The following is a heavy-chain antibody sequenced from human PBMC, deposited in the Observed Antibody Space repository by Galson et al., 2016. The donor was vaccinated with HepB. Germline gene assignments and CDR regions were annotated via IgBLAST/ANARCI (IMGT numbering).Heavy chain of an antibody. CDR2: ISYDGSDQ. CDR3: ARGRLHYDTSDFPEFDY. Sequence: SLRLSCAASGFSITTYGIHWVRQAPGKGLEWVAVISYDGSDQRHADSVKGRCSISRGTSKNTVNLQMDSLKTEDTAVYYCARGRLHYDTSDFPEFDYWGQGTLVTVAS. D-gene: IGHD3-22*01. V-gene: IGHV3-30*03. CDR1: GFSITTYG. J-gene: IGHJ4*02.